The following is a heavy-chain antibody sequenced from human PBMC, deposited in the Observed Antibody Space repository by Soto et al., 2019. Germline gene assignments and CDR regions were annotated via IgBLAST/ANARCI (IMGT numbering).Heavy chain of an antibody. V-gene: IGHV3-30-3*01. Sequence: QVQLVESGGGVVQPRRSLRLSCAASGFTFSSYAMHWVRQAPGKGLEWVAVISYDGSNKYYADSVKGRFTISRDNSKNTLYLQMNSLRAEDTAVYYCARGRGYSGYWGQGTLVTVSS. J-gene: IGHJ4*02. D-gene: IGHD5-18*01. CDR3: ARGRGYSGY. CDR2: ISYDGSNK. CDR1: GFTFSSYA.